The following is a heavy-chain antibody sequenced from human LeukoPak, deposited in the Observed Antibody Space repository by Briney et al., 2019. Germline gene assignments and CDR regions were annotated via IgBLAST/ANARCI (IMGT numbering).Heavy chain of an antibody. CDR2: IVVGSGNT. Sequence: ASEKVSCKASGFTFTSSAMQWVRQARGQRLECIGWIVVGSGNTNYAQKFQERVTITRDMSTSTAHMELSSLRSEDTAVYYCATRKLTGYFLRHNWFDPWGQGTLVTVSS. CDR1: GFTFTSSA. D-gene: IGHD3-9*01. J-gene: IGHJ5*02. CDR3: ATRKLTGYFLRHNWFDP. V-gene: IGHV1-58*02.